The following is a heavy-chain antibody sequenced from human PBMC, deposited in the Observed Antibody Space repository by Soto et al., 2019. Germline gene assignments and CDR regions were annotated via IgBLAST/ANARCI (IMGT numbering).Heavy chain of an antibody. J-gene: IGHJ3*02. CDR1: LTSCRCS. V-gene: IGHV3-7*01. Sequence: LTSCRCSTSYYHQTPGKGLEWVANIKQDGSEKYYVDSVKGRFTISRDNAKNSLYLQMNSLRAEDTAVYYCTRDSPHRSGYYYVTGPRAFDICGQGTMVPVSS. CDR2: IKQDGSEK. CDR3: TRDSPHRSGYYYVTGPRAFDI. D-gene: IGHD3-22*01.